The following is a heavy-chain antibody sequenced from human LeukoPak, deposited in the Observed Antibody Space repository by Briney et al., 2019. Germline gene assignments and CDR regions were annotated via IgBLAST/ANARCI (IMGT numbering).Heavy chain of an antibody. CDR2: IYYGENT. Sequence: SETLSLTCTVSGGSISSYYWSWIRQPAGKGLEWIGNIYYGENTYYNPSLKSRVTISIDTSKNQFYLKLSSLTAADTAVYYCARRDDSSGYHKIFDYWGPGTLVTVSS. CDR1: GGSISSYY. J-gene: IGHJ4*02. D-gene: IGHD3-22*01. CDR3: ARRDDSSGYHKIFDY. V-gene: IGHV4-59*04.